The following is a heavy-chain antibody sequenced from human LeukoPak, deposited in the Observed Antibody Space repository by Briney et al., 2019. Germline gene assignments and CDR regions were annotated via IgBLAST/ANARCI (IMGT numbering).Heavy chain of an antibody. Sequence: PGGALRLSRGASGFTFSSYGMYWVRQAPGQGVGGVAVISYHGSNKYYADSVKGRFTISRDNSKNTLYLQMNSLRGEDTAVYYCAKGRDSWSNKIDYWGQGTLVTVSS. D-gene: IGHD3-3*01. CDR3: AKGRDSWSNKIDY. CDR2: ISYHGSNK. CDR1: GFTFSSYG. J-gene: IGHJ4*02. V-gene: IGHV3-30*18.